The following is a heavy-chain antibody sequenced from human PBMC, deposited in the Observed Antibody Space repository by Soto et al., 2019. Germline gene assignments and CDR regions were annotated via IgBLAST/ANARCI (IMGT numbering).Heavy chain of an antibody. CDR2: IYYSGT. J-gene: IGHJ3*02. D-gene: IGHD3-22*01. V-gene: IGHV4-59*01. CDR1: GRSISRAH. Sequence: SDTLSFTCSVSGRSISRAHWSCIRQPPGKGLEWIAYIYYSGTSYNPSLKSRVSIPLATPKNQFSLKLSSVTAADTAVYYCARTYDGSGPNSGGYGFDIWVQGTMVT. CDR3: ARTYDGSGPNSGGYGFDI.